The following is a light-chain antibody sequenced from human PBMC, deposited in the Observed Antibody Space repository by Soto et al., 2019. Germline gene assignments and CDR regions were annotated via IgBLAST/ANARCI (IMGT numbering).Light chain of an antibody. CDR2: RDY. V-gene: IGLV1-44*01. J-gene: IGLJ2*01. CDR1: KSNIGTNT. CDR3: AGWDDSLNGVV. Sequence: QSVVTQPPSASGTPGLRVTISCSGSKSNIGTNTVTWYQHLPGTAPKLLIYRDYQRPSGVPDRLSVSKSGTSASLAISGLQSEDEADYYCAGWDDSLNGVVFGGGTKLTVL.